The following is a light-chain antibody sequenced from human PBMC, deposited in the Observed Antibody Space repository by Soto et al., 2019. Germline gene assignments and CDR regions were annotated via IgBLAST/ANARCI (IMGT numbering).Light chain of an antibody. CDR1: SSDIGAYNY. J-gene: IGLJ2*01. Sequence: QSALTQPPSVSGSPGQSVTISCTGTSSDIGAYNYVSWYRQYPDKAPKLLVYQVTKRPSGVPDRFSGSKSGNTAALTVSGLQAEDEAVYYCSSYAGSLVVFGGGTKVTVL. CDR2: QVT. V-gene: IGLV2-8*01. CDR3: SSYAGSLVV.